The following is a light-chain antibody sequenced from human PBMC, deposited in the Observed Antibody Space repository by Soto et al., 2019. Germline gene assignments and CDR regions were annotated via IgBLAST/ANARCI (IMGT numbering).Light chain of an antibody. CDR1: QSGSRN. CDR3: QQYNNWPPS. J-gene: IGKJ2*01. CDR2: GAS. Sequence: IVMTQSPAPLSVSPGERATLFCRASQSGSRNLAWYQHKTGQAPRLLVYGASTRATGIPARFSGSGSGTEFTLTISSLQSEDFAVYYCQQYNNWPPSFGQGTKLEIK. V-gene: IGKV3-15*01.